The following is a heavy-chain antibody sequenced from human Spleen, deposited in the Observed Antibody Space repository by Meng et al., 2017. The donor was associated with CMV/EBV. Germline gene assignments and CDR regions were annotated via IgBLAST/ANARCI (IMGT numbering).Heavy chain of an antibody. CDR3: AKSDLS. V-gene: IGHV3-23*01. CDR1: GFTFSSYA. J-gene: IGHJ5*02. D-gene: IGHD2-21*02. CDR2: ISGSGSST. Sequence: ETLSLTCAASGFTFSSYALNWVRQAPGKGLEWVSAISGSGSSTYYADSVKGRFTISRDNSKNTLYLQMNSLRAEDTAVYYCAKSDLSWGQGTLVTVSS.